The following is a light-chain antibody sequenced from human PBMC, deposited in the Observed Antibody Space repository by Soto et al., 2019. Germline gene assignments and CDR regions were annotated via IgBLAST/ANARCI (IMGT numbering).Light chain of an antibody. CDR1: QSLAYIDGNTY. CDR2: KVS. CDR3: MQGTHWPPYT. Sequence: EVVMTQSPLSLPVTLGQPASISCRSSQSLAYIDGNTYLSWFQQRPGQSPRRLIYKVSNRESGDPTRXXGSGSGTEFTLKISRVEAEDVGVYYCMQGTHWPPYTFGQGTKLEIK. V-gene: IGKV2-30*01. J-gene: IGKJ2*01.